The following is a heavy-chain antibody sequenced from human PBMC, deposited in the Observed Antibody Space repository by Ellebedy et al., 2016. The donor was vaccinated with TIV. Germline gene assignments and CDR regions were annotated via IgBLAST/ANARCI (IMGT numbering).Heavy chain of an antibody. J-gene: IGHJ2*01. CDR1: GFSLTGSD. CDR2: SGEAGDT. V-gene: IGHV3-13*01. CDR3: ARGGPGGDNWFFGL. Sequence: GESLKISCAASGFSLTGSDLHWVRRPAGKGLKWVAASGEAGDTYYPDSVRGRFTISRESAKNSFYLQMNSLTAGETAVYYCARGGPGGDNWFFGLWGRGTQVTVSS. D-gene: IGHD3-10*01.